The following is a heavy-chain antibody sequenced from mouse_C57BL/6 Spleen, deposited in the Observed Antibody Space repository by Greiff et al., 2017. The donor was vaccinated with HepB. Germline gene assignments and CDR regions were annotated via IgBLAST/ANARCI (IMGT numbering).Heavy chain of an antibody. CDR2: INYDGSST. D-gene: IGHD2-3*01. V-gene: IGHV5-16*01. J-gene: IGHJ3*01. CDR3: ARVDGYYRFAY. Sequence: EVQLVESEGGLVQPGSSMKLSCTASGFTFSDYYMAWVRQVPEKGLEWVANINYDGSSTYYLDSLKSRFIISRDNAKNILYLQMSSLKSEDTATYYCARVDGYYRFAYWGQVTLVTVSA. CDR1: GFTFSDYY.